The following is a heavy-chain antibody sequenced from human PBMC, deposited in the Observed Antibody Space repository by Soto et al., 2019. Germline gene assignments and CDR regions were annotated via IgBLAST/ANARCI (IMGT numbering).Heavy chain of an antibody. CDR3: ARDRKYQPQPSYYYYGMDV. CDR2: IYYSGST. D-gene: IGHD2-2*01. CDR1: GGSISSGDYY. Sequence: SETLSLTCTVSGGSISSGDYYWSWIRQPPGKGLEWIGYIYYSGSTYYNPSLKSRVTISVDTSKNQFSLKLSSVTAADTAVYYCARDRKYQPQPSYYYYGMDVWGQGTTVTVSS. J-gene: IGHJ6*02. V-gene: IGHV4-30-4*01.